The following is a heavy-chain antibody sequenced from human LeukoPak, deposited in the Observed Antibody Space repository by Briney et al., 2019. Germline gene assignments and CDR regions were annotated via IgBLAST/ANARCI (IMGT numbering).Heavy chain of an antibody. CDR1: GYIFTGYY. CDR2: INPNSGGT. Sequence: ASVKVSCKASGYIFTGYYLHWVRQAPGQGLEWMGWINPNSGGTNYAQKFQGRVTMTRDTSISTAYMELSRLRSDDTAVYYCARDQLGRGVWFDPWGQGTLVTVSS. V-gene: IGHV1-2*02. J-gene: IGHJ5*02. CDR3: ARDQLGRGVWFDP. D-gene: IGHD1-1*01.